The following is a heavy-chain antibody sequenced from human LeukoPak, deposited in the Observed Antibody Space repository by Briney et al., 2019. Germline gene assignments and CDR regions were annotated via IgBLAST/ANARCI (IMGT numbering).Heavy chain of an antibody. V-gene: IGHV4-59*01. J-gene: IGHJ4*02. D-gene: IGHD5-12*01. Sequence: SETLSLTCTASGGSISSYYWSWIRQPPGEGLEWIGYIYYSGSTNYNPSLKSRVTISVDTSKNPFSLKLSSVTAADTAVYYCARVWRGYSGYDSPLDYWGQGTLVTVSS. CDR1: GGSISSYY. CDR3: ARVWRGYSGYDSPLDY. CDR2: IYYSGST.